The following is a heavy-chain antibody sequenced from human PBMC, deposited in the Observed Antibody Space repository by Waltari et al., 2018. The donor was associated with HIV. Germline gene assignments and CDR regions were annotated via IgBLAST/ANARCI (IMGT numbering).Heavy chain of an antibody. D-gene: IGHD6-6*01. CDR1: GYTFTSYY. Sequence: QVQLVQSGAEVKKPGASVKVSCKASGYTFTSYYMHWVRQAPGQGLEWMGIIHPRGGSRSYAQKCQGRVTMTRDTSTSTVYMELSSLRSEDTAVYYCARGQGVEYSSSSFFDYWGQGTLVTVSS. CDR2: IHPRGGSR. J-gene: IGHJ4*02. V-gene: IGHV1-46*01. CDR3: ARGQGVEYSSSSFFDY.